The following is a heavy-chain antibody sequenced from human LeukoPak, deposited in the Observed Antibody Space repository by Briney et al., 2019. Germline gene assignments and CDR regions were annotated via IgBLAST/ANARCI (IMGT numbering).Heavy chain of an antibody. CDR3: AKDRVGATTPDAFDI. D-gene: IGHD1-26*01. Sequence: GGSLRLSCAASGFTFSSYGMHWVRQAPGKGLEWVAFIRYDGSNKYYADSVKGRFTISRDNSKNTLYLQMNSLRAEDTAVYYCAKDRVGATTPDAFDIWSQGTMVTVSS. J-gene: IGHJ3*02. CDR2: IRYDGSNK. CDR1: GFTFSSYG. V-gene: IGHV3-30*02.